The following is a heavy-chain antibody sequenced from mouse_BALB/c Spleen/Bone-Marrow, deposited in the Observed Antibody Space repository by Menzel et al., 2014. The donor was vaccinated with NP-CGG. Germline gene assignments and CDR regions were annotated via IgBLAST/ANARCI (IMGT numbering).Heavy chain of an antibody. CDR1: GFSLPSYG. J-gene: IGHJ2*01. V-gene: IGHV2-3*01. CDR3: AEGPNWDGYFDY. CDR2: IWGDGST. Sequence: VQLQESGPGLVAPSQSLSITCSVSGFSLPSYGVSWVRQPPGKDLEWLGVIWGDGSTNYHSALISRLSISKDNSKSQGFLKMNSLQTDATATYYCAEGPNWDGYFDYWGQGTTLTVSS. D-gene: IGHD4-1*01.